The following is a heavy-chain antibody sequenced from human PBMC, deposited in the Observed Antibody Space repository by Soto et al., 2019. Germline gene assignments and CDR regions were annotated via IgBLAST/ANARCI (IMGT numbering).Heavy chain of an antibody. CDR1: GFTVNNQ. J-gene: IGHJ5*02. V-gene: IGHV3-53*01. Sequence: TGGSLRLSCAVSGFTVNNQMSWVRQAPGHGLEWVAGIYSGGSTYYADCAKGRFTISRDSSKNMLYLQMDSLRGDDTAVYYCVTWYSYGYLWGQGTLVTVSS. CDR2: IYSGGST. CDR3: VTWYSYGYL. D-gene: IGHD5-18*01.